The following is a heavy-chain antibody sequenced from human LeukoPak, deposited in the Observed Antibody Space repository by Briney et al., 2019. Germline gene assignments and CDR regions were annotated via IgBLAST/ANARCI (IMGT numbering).Heavy chain of an antibody. J-gene: IGHJ6*02. CDR2: INDYTGNT. CDR1: GGSFTDYF. D-gene: IGHD3-22*01. CDR3: ARGRIAKIVVVHSFHYGMDI. V-gene: IGHV4-34*01. Sequence: PSETLSLTCDVFGGSFTDYFWTWIRQSPGKGLEWIGEINDYTGNTNYNPSLNSRVSISLEKSKNQFSLELRSVTAADTAVYYCARGRIAKIVVVHSFHYGMDIWGQGTRSPSP.